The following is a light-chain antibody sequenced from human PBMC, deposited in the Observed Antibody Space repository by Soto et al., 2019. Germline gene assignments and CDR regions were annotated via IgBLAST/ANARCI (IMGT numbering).Light chain of an antibody. CDR1: QSVNSN. CDR2: GAS. V-gene: IGKV3-15*01. CDR3: QQYNNWLT. Sequence: EIVMTQSPATLSVSPGERATLSCRASQSVNSNLAWYQQKPGQAPRLLISGASTRATGIPARFSGSGSETDFTLTISSLQSEDLAVYYCQQYNNWLTFGQGTKVEIK. J-gene: IGKJ1*01.